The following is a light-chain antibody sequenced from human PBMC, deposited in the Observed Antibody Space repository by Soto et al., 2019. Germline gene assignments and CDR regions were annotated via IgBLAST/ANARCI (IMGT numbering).Light chain of an antibody. Sequence: QSALTQPASVSGSPGQSITISCTGTSSDVAAYNYVSWYQVHPGKAPTLIISEVSNRPSGVSSRFSDSKSANTASLTISGLRPEDEADYYCSSYTRSSTQVFGTGTKLTVL. CDR2: EVS. V-gene: IGLV2-14*01. J-gene: IGLJ1*01. CDR1: SSDVAAYNY. CDR3: SSYTRSSTQV.